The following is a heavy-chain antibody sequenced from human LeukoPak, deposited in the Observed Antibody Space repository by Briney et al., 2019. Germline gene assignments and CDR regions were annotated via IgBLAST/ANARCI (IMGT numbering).Heavy chain of an antibody. Sequence: SETLSLTCTVSGGSISSSSYYWVWKRAPPGKGLVWLGCIYDSGSTYYNPSLKIRVTIAVDTSKNQFSLKLSSVCAADTAVYYCAREGPYDTLAGYYGMDVWGQGTTVTVSS. D-gene: IGHD3-9*01. CDR1: GGSISSSSYY. V-gene: IGHV4-39*02. CDR3: AREGPYDTLAGYYGMDV. CDR2: IYDSGST. J-gene: IGHJ6*02.